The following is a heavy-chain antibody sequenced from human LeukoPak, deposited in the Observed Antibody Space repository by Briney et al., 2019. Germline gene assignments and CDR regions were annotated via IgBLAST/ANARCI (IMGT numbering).Heavy chain of an antibody. CDR2: ISYDGSNK. Sequence: GGSLRLSCAASGFTFSSYAMSWVRQAPGKGLEWVAVISYDGSNKYYADSVKGRFTISRDNSKNTLYLQMNSLRAEDTAVYYCAKDDSGITGTAGEYYYYYGMDVWGQGTTVTVSS. CDR1: GFTFSSYA. J-gene: IGHJ6*02. D-gene: IGHD1-20*01. CDR3: AKDDSGITGTAGEYYYYYGMDV. V-gene: IGHV3-30*18.